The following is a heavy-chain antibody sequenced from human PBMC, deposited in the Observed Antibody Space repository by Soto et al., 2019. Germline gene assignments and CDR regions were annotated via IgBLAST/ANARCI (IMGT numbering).Heavy chain of an antibody. V-gene: IGHV1-69*08. CDR3: AREAPADQRYYFDY. D-gene: IGHD2-2*01. CDR2: IIPILGIA. Sequence: QVQLVQSGAEVKKPGSSVKVSCKASGGTFSSYTISWVRQAPGQGLEWMGRIIPILGIANYAQKFQGRVTITADKSTSTAYMELSSLRSEDTAVSYCAREAPADQRYYFDYWGQGTLVTVSS. CDR1: GGTFSSYT. J-gene: IGHJ4*02.